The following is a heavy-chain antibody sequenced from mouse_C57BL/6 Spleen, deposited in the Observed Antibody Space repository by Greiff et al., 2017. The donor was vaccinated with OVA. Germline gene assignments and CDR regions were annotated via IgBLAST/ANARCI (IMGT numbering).Heavy chain of an antibody. V-gene: IGHV1-52*01. CDR3: ARWGYYGSTYYFDY. Sequence: VQLQQPGAELVRPGSSVKLSCKASGYTFTSYWMHWVKQRPIQGLEWIGNIDPSDSETHYNQKFKDKATLTVDKSSSTAYMRLSSLTSEDSAVYYGARWGYYGSTYYFDYWGQGTTLTVSS. CDR1: GYTFTSYW. J-gene: IGHJ2*01. CDR2: IDPSDSET. D-gene: IGHD1-1*01.